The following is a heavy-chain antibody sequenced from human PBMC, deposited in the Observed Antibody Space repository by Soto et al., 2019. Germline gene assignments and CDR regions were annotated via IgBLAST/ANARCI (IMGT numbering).Heavy chain of an antibody. V-gene: IGHV6-1*01. J-gene: IGHJ6*03. CDR2: TYYRSKWYN. CDR1: GDSVSSNSAA. CDR3: ARTSITGTPSYSCYYMDV. D-gene: IGHD1-20*01. Sequence: SQTLSLTCAISGDSVSSNSAAWNWIRQSPSRGLEWLGRTYYRSKWYNDYAVSVKSRITINPDTSKNQFSLQLNSVTPEDTAVYYCARTSITGTPSYSCYYMDVWGKGTTVTVSS.